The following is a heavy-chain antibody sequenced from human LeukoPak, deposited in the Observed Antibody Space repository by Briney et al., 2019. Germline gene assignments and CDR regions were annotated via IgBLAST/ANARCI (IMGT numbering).Heavy chain of an antibody. CDR3: ARDREGIAARRYYFDY. V-gene: IGHV4-4*07. J-gene: IGHJ4*02. D-gene: IGHD6-6*01. CDR1: GGSISSYY. CDR2: IYTSGST. Sequence: PSETLSLTCTVSGGSISSYYWSWIRQPPGKGLEWIGRIYTSGSTNYNPSLKSRVTMSVDTSKNQFSLKLSSVTAADTAVYYCARDREGIAARRYYFDYWGQGTLVTVSS.